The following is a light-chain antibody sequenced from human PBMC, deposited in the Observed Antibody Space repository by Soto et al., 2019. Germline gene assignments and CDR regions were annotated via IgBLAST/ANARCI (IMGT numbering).Light chain of an antibody. Sequence: EIVLTQSPGTLSLSPGERATLSCRASQSVSSNYLSWYHHKTGQAPRILIYDVASRATGTPDRFSGSGSGTELNLTTTRLEPEDSAVYFCQHYGSSPGTCGQGTRLDIK. CDR3: QHYGSSPGT. V-gene: IGKV3-20*01. J-gene: IGKJ5*01. CDR1: QSVSSNY. CDR2: DVA.